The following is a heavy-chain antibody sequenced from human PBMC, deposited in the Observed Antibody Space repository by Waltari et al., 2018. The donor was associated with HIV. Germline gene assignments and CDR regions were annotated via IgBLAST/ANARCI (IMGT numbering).Heavy chain of an antibody. V-gene: IGHV3-74*01. CDR1: GFSVGSYW. CDR2: INIDGSRI. CDR3: SRDTFGEYDY. Sequence: EVQLVQSGGGLIKPGGSLRLPCAASGFSVGSYWMHWVRQTPGKGLVWVSRINIDGSRIDYADSVRGRFTISRDSAKNTLSLQMNSLTEEDTAVYYCSRDTFGEYDYWGQGTLVTVSS. D-gene: IGHD3-10*01. J-gene: IGHJ4*02.